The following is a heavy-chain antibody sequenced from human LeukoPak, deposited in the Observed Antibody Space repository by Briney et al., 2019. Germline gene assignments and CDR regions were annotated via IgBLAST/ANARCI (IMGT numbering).Heavy chain of an antibody. CDR2: ISSSSSYI. CDR1: GFTFSSYS. D-gene: IGHD3-3*01. J-gene: IGHJ2*01. CDR3: ARDLVVMEWLSGEFDL. Sequence: GGSLRLSCAASGFTFSSYSMNWVRQAPGKGLEWVSSISSSSSYIYYADSVKGRFTISRDNAKNSLYLQMDSLRAEDTAVYYCARDLVVMEWLSGEFDLWGRGTLVTVSS. V-gene: IGHV3-21*01.